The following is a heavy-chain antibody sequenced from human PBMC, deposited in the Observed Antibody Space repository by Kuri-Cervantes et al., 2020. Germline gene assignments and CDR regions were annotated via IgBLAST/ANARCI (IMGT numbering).Heavy chain of an antibody. CDR2: ISGSGGST. V-gene: IGHV3-23*01. D-gene: IGHD3-9*01. CDR3: ANPTLTIKGGMDV. J-gene: IGHJ6*02. CDR1: GFTFSSYG. Sequence: GGSLRLSCAASGFTFSSYGMHWVRQAPGKGLEWVSAISGSGGSTYYADSVKGRFTTSRDNSKNTLYLQMNSLRAEDTAVYYCANPTLTIKGGMDVWGQGTTVTVSS.